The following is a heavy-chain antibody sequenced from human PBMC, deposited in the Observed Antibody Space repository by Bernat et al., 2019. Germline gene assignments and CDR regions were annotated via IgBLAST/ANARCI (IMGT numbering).Heavy chain of an antibody. CDR1: GASISTSSYS. V-gene: IGHV4-39*01. CDR3: ARPSDSDHLRGTFAI. CDR2: VYNSGHT. J-gene: IGHJ3*02. Sequence: QLQLQESGPGLVKPSETLSLTCTVSGASISTSSYSWGWIRQPPGQGLEWIGTVYNSGHTYYHPSLETRVTISLDTSKNQFSLRLSSVTAADTAVYFCARPSDSDHLRGTFAIWGHGAVVTVSS. D-gene: IGHD3-16*01.